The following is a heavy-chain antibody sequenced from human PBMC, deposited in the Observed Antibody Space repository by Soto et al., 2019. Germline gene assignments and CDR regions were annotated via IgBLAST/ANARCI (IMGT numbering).Heavy chain of an antibody. CDR1: GFAFSSYW. V-gene: IGHV3-74*01. J-gene: IGHJ4*02. CDR2: INSDGSTI. CDR3: ARVGIGAYPFDS. Sequence: EVQLVESGAGLVQPGGSLRLSCAASGFAFSSYWMHWVRQAPGKGLVWVSRINSDGSTISYADSVRGRFTISRDNAKNTLDLQMNSLRAEDTAVYYCARVGIGAYPFDSWGQGTLVTVSS. D-gene: IGHD3-16*01.